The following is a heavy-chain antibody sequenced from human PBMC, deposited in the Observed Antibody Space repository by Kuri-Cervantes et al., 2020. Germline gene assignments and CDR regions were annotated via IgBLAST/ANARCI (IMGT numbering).Heavy chain of an antibody. Sequence: GSLRLSCAASGFTFSDYYMSWIRQPPGKGLEWIGEMNHSGSTNYNPSLKSRVTISVETSKNQFSLNLSSVTAADTAVYYCARGNWLFDAFDIWGQGTMVTVSS. CDR2: MNHSGST. V-gene: IGHV4-34*01. CDR3: ARGNWLFDAFDI. CDR1: GFTFSDYY. J-gene: IGHJ3*02. D-gene: IGHD3-9*01.